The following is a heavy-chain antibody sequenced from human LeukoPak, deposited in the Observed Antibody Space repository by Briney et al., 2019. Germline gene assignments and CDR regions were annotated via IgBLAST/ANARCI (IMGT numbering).Heavy chain of an antibody. CDR3: ARAAAGLYYMDV. Sequence: ASVKVSCKASGGTFSSYAISWVRQAPGQGLEWMGGIIPIFGTANYAQKFQGRVTITADKSTSTAYMELSSLRSDDTAVYYCARAAAGLYYMDVWGKGTTVTVSS. J-gene: IGHJ6*03. CDR1: GGTFSSYA. CDR2: IIPIFGTA. D-gene: IGHD6-13*01. V-gene: IGHV1-69*06.